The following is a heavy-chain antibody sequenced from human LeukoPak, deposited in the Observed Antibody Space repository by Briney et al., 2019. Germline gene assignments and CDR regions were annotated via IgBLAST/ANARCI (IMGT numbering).Heavy chain of an antibody. J-gene: IGHJ4*02. Sequence: PSQTLSLTCTVSGGSITSGSRYWNWIRQPAGKGLEWIGRFYTSGRTTYNPSLESRVTISVDTSKNQFSLKLSSVTAADTAVYYCARDHLVTPGLIDYWGRGTLVTVSS. CDR1: GGSITSGSRY. D-gene: IGHD2-2*01. CDR2: FYTSGRT. CDR3: ARDHLVTPGLIDY. V-gene: IGHV4-61*02.